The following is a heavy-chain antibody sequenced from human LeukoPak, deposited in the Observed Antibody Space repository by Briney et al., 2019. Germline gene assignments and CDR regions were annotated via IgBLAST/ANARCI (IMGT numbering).Heavy chain of an antibody. CDR1: GGSFSGYY. Sequence: MASETLSLTCAVYGGSFSGYYWSWIRQPPGKGLEWIGEINHSGSTNYNPSLKSRVTISVDTSKNQFSPKLSSVTAADTAVYYCARHPRWPILTGYRWSFDYWGQGTLVTVSS. CDR2: INHSGST. J-gene: IGHJ4*02. D-gene: IGHD3-9*01. V-gene: IGHV4-34*01. CDR3: ARHPRWPILTGYRWSFDY.